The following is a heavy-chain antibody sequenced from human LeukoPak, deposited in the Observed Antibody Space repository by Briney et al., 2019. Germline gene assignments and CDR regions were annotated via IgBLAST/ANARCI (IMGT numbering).Heavy chain of an antibody. CDR1: GGSISSYY. CDR3: ARVRFLEWFDY. CDR2: IYYSGST. D-gene: IGHD3-3*01. Sequence: SETLSLTCTVSGGSISSYYWSWIRQPPGKGLEWIGYIYYSGSTNYNPSLKSRVTISVDTSKNQFSLKLSPVTAADTAVYYCARVRFLEWFDYWGQGTLVTVSS. V-gene: IGHV4-59*01. J-gene: IGHJ4*02.